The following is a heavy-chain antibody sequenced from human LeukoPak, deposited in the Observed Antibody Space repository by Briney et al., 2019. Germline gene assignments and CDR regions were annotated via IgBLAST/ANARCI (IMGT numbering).Heavy chain of an antibody. V-gene: IGHV3-74*01. J-gene: IGHJ4*02. CDR2: INSDGGTT. CDR3: ARLYCSSSSCLENY. CDR1: GLTFSSYW. D-gene: IGHD2-2*01. Sequence: PGGSLRLSCAASGLTFSSYWMHWVRQAPGKGLVWVSRINSDGGTTGYADSVKGRFTISRDNAKNTLYLQMNSLRAEDTAVYYCARLYCSSSSCLENYWGQGTLVTVSS.